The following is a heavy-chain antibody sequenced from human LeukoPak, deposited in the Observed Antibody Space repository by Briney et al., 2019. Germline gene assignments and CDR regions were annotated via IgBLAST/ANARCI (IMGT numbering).Heavy chain of an antibody. V-gene: IGHV4-59*01. CDR3: ANLYCSGGSCYFDY. J-gene: IGHJ4*02. D-gene: IGHD2-15*01. Sequence: SETLSLTCTVSGGSISSYYWSWIRQSPGKGLEWIGYIYYSGSTNYNPSLKSRVIISVDTSKNQFSLKLSSVTAADTAVYYCANLYCSGGSCYFDYWGQGTLVTVSS. CDR1: GGSISSYY. CDR2: IYYSGST.